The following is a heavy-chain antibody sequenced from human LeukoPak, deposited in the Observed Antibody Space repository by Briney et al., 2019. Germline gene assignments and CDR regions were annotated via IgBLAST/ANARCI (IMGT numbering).Heavy chain of an antibody. J-gene: IGHJ4*02. D-gene: IGHD3-22*01. CDR2: ISYDGNNE. CDR1: GFTFSSYP. V-gene: IGHV3-30-3*01. Sequence: PGGSLRLSCTPSGFTFSSYPMHWVRQVPGKGLERVAVISYDGNNEYYADSVRGRFTISRDNSKNTLYLQMNSLRPEDTAVYFCARDSYIFEGGGYSDFYFDYWGQGTLVTVSS. CDR3: ARDSYIFEGGGYSDFYFDY.